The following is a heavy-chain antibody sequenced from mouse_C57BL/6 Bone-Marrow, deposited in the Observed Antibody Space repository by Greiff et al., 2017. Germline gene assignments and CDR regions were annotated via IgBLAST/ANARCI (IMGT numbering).Heavy chain of an antibody. CDR3: AREIYYYGSSYFDY. Sequence: VQLQQPGAELVKPGASVKLSCKASGYTFTSYWMHWVKQRPGQGLEWIGMIHPNSGSTNYNEKFKSKDTLTVDKSSGTAYMQLSSLTSYDSAVYACAREIYYYGSSYFDYWGKGTTLTVSS. V-gene: IGHV1-64*01. CDR1: GYTFTSYW. CDR2: IHPNSGST. D-gene: IGHD1-1*01. J-gene: IGHJ2*01.